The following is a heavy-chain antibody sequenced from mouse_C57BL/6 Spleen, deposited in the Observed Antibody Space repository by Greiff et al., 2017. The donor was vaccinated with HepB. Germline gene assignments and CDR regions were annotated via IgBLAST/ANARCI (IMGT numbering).Heavy chain of an antibody. CDR1: GYTFTSYW. CDR3: ARRGGDAMDY. V-gene: IGHV1-69*01. CDR2: IDPSDSYT. Sequence: VQLQQPGAELVMPGASVKLSCKASGYTFTSYWMHWVKQRPGQGLEWIGEIDPSDSYTNYNQKFKGKSTLTVDKSSSTAYMQLSSLTSEDSAVYYGARRGGDAMDYWGQGTSVTVSS. J-gene: IGHJ4*01.